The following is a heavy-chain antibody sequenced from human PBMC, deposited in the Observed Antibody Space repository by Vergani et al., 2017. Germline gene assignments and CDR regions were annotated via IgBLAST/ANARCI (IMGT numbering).Heavy chain of an antibody. J-gene: IGHJ4*02. CDR1: GGSISSYY. CDR3: ARVHIRSGYDS. CDR2: NHYSGST. V-gene: IGHV4-59*01. D-gene: IGHD5-12*01. Sequence: QVQLQESGPGLVKPSETLSLTCTVSGGSISSYYWSWSRQPPGKGLEWIGYNHYSGSTNYNPSLKSRVTISVDTSKNQFSLKLSAVTAADTAVYYCARVHIRSGYDSWGQGTLVTVSS.